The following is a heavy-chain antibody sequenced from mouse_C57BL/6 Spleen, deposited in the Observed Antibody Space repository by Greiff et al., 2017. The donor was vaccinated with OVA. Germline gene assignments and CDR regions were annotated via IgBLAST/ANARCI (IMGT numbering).Heavy chain of an antibody. CDR1: GYTFTTYP. V-gene: IGHV1-47*01. D-gene: IGHD2-1*01. CDR3: ARGNYGGYAMDY. J-gene: IGHJ4*01. Sequence: VQLQESGAELVKPGASVKMSCKASGYTFTTYPIEWMKQNHGKSLEWIGNFHPYNDDTKYNEKFKGKATLTVEKSSSTVYLELSRLTSDDSAVYYCARGNYGGYAMDYWGQGTSVTVSS. CDR2: FHPYNDDT.